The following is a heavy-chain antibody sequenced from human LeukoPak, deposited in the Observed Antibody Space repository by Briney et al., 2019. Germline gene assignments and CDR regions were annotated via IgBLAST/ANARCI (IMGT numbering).Heavy chain of an antibody. V-gene: IGHV3-7*01. CDR2: INHNGNVN. J-gene: IGHJ4*02. D-gene: IGHD2-21*02. CDR3: ASFYLGDRSGDY. Sequence: GGSLRLSCAASGFTFSSYWMNWARQAPGKGLEWVASINHNGNVNYYVDSVKGRFTISRDNAKNSLYLQMNSLRAEDTAVYYCASFYLGDRSGDYWGQGTLVTVSS. CDR1: GFTFSSYW.